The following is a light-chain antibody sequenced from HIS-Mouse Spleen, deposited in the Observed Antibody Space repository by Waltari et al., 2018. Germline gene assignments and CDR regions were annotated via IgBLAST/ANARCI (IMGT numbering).Light chain of an antibody. CDR1: SSDVGGYNY. CDR3: SSYTSSSTWV. V-gene: IGLV2-14*01. J-gene: IGLJ3*02. CDR2: EVS. Sequence: QSALTPPASVSGSPGQSITLSCTGTSSDVGGYNYVSLYQQHPGKAPKLMIYEVSNRPSGVSNRFSGSKSGNTASLTISGLQAEDEADYYCSSYTSSSTWVFGGGTKLTVL.